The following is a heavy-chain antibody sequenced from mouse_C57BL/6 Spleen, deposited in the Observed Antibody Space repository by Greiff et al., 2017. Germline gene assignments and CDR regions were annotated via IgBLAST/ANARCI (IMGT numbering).Heavy chain of an antibody. CDR1: GYSITSGYY. CDR3: AGLYDYYIGAWFAY. Sequence: ESGPGLVKPSPSLSITCSVSGYSITSGYYWYWIRQFPGNKLEWMGYISYDGSNNYNPSLKNRISITLDPSKTQLFLKLNSVTTEDTATFYCAGLYDYYIGAWFAYWGQGTLVTVSA. J-gene: IGHJ3*01. D-gene: IGHD2-4*01. CDR2: ISYDGSN. V-gene: IGHV3-6*01.